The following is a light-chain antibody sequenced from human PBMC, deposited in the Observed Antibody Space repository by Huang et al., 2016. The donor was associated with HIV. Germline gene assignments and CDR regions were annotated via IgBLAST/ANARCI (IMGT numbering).Light chain of an antibody. CDR1: QSVNSN. CDR2: GPS. CDR3: QQYKDWPRT. J-gene: IGKJ1*01. V-gene: IGKV3-15*01. Sequence: EIVMTQSPATLSVSPGERATLSCRASQSVNSNLAWYQQQPGQAPRLLIYGPSTRATGIPARFSGSVSGTEFTLTISSLESEDFAVYYCQQYKDWPRTFGQGTKVEIK.